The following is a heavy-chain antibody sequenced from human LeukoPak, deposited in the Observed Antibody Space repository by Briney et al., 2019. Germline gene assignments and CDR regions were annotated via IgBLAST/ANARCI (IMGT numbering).Heavy chain of an antibody. CDR3: ASLGVVVVAANAENWFDP. CDR1: GSTFSSYS. J-gene: IGHJ5*02. V-gene: IGHV3-21*01. Sequence: PGGSLRLSCAASGSTFSSYSMNWVRQAPGKGLEWVSSISSSSSYIYYADSVKGRFTISRDNAKNSLYLQMNSLRAEDTAVYYCASLGVVVVAANAENWFDPWGQGTLVTVSS. CDR2: ISSSSSYI. D-gene: IGHD2-15*01.